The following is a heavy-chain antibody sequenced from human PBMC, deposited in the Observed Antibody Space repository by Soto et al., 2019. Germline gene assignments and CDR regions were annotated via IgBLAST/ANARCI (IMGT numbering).Heavy chain of an antibody. CDR3: ARGPDYYGSGSSYMDV. D-gene: IGHD3-10*01. J-gene: IGHJ6*03. CDR1: GYTFTSYG. Sequence: ASVKVSCKASGYTFTSYGISWVRQAPGQGLEWMGWISAYNGNTNYAQKLQGSVTMTTDTSTSTAYMELRSLRSDDTAVYYCARGPDYYGSGSSYMDVWGKGTTVTVSS. CDR2: ISAYNGNT. V-gene: IGHV1-18*01.